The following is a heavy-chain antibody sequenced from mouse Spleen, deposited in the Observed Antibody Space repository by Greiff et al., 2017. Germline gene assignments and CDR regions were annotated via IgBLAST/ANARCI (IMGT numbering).Heavy chain of an antibody. J-gene: IGHJ2*01. D-gene: IGHD2-10*02. CDR1: GYTFTSYW. V-gene: IGHV1-69*01. CDR3: ARRGYGYYFDY. CDR2: IDPSDSYT. Sequence: QVQLQQPGAELVMPGASVKLSCKASGYTFTSYWMHWVKQRPGQGLEWIGEIDPSDSYTNYNQKFKGKATLTVDKSSSTAYMQLSSLTSEDSAVYYCARRGYGYYFDYWGQGTTLTVSS.